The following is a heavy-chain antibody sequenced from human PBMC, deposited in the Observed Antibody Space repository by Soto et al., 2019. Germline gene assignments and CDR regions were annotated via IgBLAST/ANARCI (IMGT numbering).Heavy chain of an antibody. J-gene: IGHJ6*02. D-gene: IGHD4-17*01. V-gene: IGHV1-69*12. CDR2: IIPVLGTA. CDR3: ARGDATKIVVTTYYAMDV. CDR1: GGSLSNYG. Sequence: QVQLVQSGAEVKKPGSSVKVSCNASGGSLSNYGISWVRQDPGQGLEWMGGIIPVLGTANYAQKFHGRFTITADESTNIVYMDVTSLRSEDTAVYYCARGDATKIVVTTYYAMDVWGQGTTVTVSS.